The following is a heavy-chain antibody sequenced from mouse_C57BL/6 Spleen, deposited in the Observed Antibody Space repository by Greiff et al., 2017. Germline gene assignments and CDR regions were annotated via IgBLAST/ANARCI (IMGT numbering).Heavy chain of an antibody. CDR3: AREGSYYGSGAWFAY. V-gene: IGHV3-6*01. CDR1: GYSITSGYY. D-gene: IGHD1-1*01. CDR2: ISYDGSN. Sequence: EVKLMESGPGLVKPSQSLSLTCSVTGYSITSGYYWNWIRQFPGNKLEWMGYISYDGSNNYNPSLKNRISITRDTSKNQFFLKLNSVTTEDTATYYCAREGSYYGSGAWFAYWGQGTLVTVSA. J-gene: IGHJ3*01.